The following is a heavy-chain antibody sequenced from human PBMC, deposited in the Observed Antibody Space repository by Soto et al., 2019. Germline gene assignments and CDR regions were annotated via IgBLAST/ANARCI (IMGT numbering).Heavy chain of an antibody. J-gene: IGHJ3*02. CDR2: IYYSVST. V-gene: IGHV4-31*03. CDR3: AREGGSITMVRGVVNPI. D-gene: IGHD3-10*01. CDR1: GGSISRGGYY. Sequence: QVQLQESGPGLVKPSQTLSLTCTVSGGSISRGGYYWIWIRQHPGKSLEWIGYIYYSVSTYYNPSLKSRVTISVDTSKNQFSLKLSSVTAADTAVYYCAREGGSITMVRGVVNPIWGQGRMVTVSS.